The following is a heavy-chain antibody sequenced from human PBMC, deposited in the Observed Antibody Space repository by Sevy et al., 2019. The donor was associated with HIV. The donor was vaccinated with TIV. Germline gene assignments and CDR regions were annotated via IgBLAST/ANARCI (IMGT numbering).Heavy chain of an antibody. D-gene: IGHD6-6*01. Sequence: GGSLRLSCAASGFTFSSYSMNWVRQAPGKGLEWVSYISSSSSTIYYADSVKGRFTISRDNAKNSLYLQMNSLRAEDPAVYYCAREDSSSSGGYYYYGMDVWGQGTTVTVSS. CDR1: GFTFSSYS. CDR3: AREDSSSSGGYYYYGMDV. V-gene: IGHV3-48*01. J-gene: IGHJ6*02. CDR2: ISSSSSTI.